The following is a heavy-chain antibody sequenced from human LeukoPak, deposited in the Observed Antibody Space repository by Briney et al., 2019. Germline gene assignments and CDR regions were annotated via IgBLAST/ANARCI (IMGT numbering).Heavy chain of an antibody. CDR1: GFTFSSYW. CDR2: IKQDGSEK. Sequence: GGSLRLSCAASGFTFSSYWMSWVRQAPGKGLEWVANIKQDGSEKYYVDSVKGRFTISRDNAKNSLYLQMNSLRAEDTAVYYCARDSRITIFGVVTGNYYYYMDVWGQGTTVTVSS. J-gene: IGHJ6*03. V-gene: IGHV3-7*01. D-gene: IGHD3-3*01. CDR3: ARDSRITIFGVVTGNYYYYMDV.